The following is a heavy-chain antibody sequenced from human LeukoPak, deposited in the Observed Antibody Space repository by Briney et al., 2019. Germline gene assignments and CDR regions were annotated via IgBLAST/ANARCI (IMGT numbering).Heavy chain of an antibody. J-gene: IGHJ6*03. CDR1: GGSISSSSYY. V-gene: IGHV4-39*07. Sequence: PSETLSLTCTVSGGSISSSSYYWGWIRQPPGKGLEWIGSIYYSGSTYYNPSLKSRVTISVDTSKNQFSLKLSSVTPEDTAVYYCARGLEHYYYYYMDVWGKGTTVTVSS. CDR2: IYYSGST. CDR3: ARGLEHYYYYYMDV. D-gene: IGHD1-1*01.